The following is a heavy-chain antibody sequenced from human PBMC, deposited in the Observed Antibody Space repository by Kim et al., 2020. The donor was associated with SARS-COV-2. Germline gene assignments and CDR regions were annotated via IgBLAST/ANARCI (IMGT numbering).Heavy chain of an antibody. D-gene: IGHD6-13*01. J-gene: IGHJ4*02. CDR3: AKERAAAGNSQGIDY. CDR1: GFTFSSYA. Sequence: GGSLRLSCAASGFTFSSYAMSWVRQAPGKGLEWVSAISGSGGSTYYADSVKVRFTISRDNSKNTLYLQMNSLRAEDTAVYYCAKERAAAGNSQGIDYWGPGPLVTVSS. CDR2: ISGSGGST. V-gene: IGHV3-23*01.